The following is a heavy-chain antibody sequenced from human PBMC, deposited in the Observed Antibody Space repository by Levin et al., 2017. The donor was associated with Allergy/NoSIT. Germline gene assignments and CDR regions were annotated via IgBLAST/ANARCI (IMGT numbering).Heavy chain of an antibody. D-gene: IGHD3-10*01. CDR1: GGSISSYY. Sequence: SQTLSLTCTVSGGSISSYYWSWIRQPPGKGLEWIGYIYYSGSTNYNPSLKSRVTISVDTSKNQFSLKLSSVTAADTAVYYCARRSRSGSYYDYWGQGTLVTVSS. CDR2: IYYSGST. J-gene: IGHJ4*02. V-gene: IGHV4-59*01. CDR3: ARRSRSGSYYDY.